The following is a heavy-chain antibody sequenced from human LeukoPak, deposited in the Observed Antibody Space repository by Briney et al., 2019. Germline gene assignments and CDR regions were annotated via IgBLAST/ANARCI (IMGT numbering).Heavy chain of an antibody. D-gene: IGHD6-19*01. Sequence: TGGSLRLSCAPSGFTFDDYAMHWVRQAPGKGLEWVSGISWNSGSIGYADSVKGRFTISRDNAKNSLYLQMNSLRAEDTALYYCAKSISVAGPYYYYGMDVWGQGTTVTVSS. CDR2: ISWNSGSI. CDR3: AKSISVAGPYYYYGMDV. CDR1: GFTFDDYA. J-gene: IGHJ6*02. V-gene: IGHV3-9*01.